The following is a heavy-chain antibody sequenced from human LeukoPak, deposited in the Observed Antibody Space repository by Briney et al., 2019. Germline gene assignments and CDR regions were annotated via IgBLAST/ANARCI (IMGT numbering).Heavy chain of an antibody. CDR3: VRAYTTSGTYAEP. CDR1: GFTFSTYA. V-gene: IGHV3-23*01. CDR2: IGSNGVNT. Sequence: GGSLRLSCTASGFTFSTYAMGWTRQAPGKGLEWVSGIGSNGVNTYYADFAKGRFTISRDNSENTVYLQMNSLRAEDTALYYCVRAYTTSGTYAEPWGQGTLVTVSS. D-gene: IGHD1-1*01. J-gene: IGHJ4*02.